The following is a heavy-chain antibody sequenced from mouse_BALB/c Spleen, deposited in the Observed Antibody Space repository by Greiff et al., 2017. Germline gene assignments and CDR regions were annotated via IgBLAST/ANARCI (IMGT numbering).Heavy chain of an antibody. J-gene: IGHJ1*01. CDR2: INPNNGGT. D-gene: IGHD2-10*02. CDR1: GYTFTDYN. Sequence: EVQLQQSGPELVKPGASVKIPCKASGYTFTDYNMDWVKQSHGKSLEWIGDINPNNGGTIYNQKFKGKATLTVDKSSSTAYMELRSLTSEDTAVYYCARKGYGNYWYFDVWGAGTTVTVSS. V-gene: IGHV1-18*01. CDR3: ARKGYGNYWYFDV.